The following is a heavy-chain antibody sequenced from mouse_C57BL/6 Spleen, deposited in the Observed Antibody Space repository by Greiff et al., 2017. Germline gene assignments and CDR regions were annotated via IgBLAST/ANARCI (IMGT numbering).Heavy chain of an antibody. J-gene: IGHJ4*01. D-gene: IGHD2-1*01. CDR3: ARKSTMAQYYAMGC. Sequence: EVQGVESGGGLVKPGGSLKLSCAASGFTFSDYGMHWVRQAPEQGLEWVAYISSGSSTIYYADTVKGRFTISRDNAKNTLFLQMTSLRSEDTAMYYCARKSTMAQYYAMGCWGQGPSVTVSS. CDR1: GFTFSDYG. V-gene: IGHV5-17*01. CDR2: ISSGSSTI.